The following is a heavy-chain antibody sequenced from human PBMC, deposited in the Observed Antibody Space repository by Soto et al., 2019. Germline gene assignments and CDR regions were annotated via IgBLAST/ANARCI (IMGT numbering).Heavy chain of an antibody. CDR2: IIPLFRTT. D-gene: IGHD6-19*01. V-gene: IGHV1-69*12. Sequence: QVQLVQSGAEVKKPGSSVKVSCKASGGIFRNYAISWVRQAPGQGLEWMGGIIPLFRTTKYAQKFQGRVTITADESTSTGYMEVSSLRYEDSAVYFCARDRAVAAAVYWGQGTLVTVSS. CDR3: ARDRAVAAAVY. J-gene: IGHJ4*02. CDR1: GGIFRNYA.